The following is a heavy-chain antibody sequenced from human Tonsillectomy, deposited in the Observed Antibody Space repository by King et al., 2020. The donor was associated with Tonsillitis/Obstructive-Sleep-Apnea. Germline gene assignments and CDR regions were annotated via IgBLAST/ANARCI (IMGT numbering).Heavy chain of an antibody. D-gene: IGHD2-21*02. Sequence: VQLVESGGGLVQPGGSLRLSCAASGFTFSTYEMNWVRQAPGKGLEWVSYISSSGSTIYYAESVKGRFTISRDNAKNSLYLQMNSLRAEDTAVYYCARDRAYCGDACYSGYFDLWGRGPLVTVSS. CDR2: ISSSGSTI. CDR1: GFTFSTYE. CDR3: ARDRAYCGDACYSGYFDL. J-gene: IGHJ2*01. V-gene: IGHV3-48*03.